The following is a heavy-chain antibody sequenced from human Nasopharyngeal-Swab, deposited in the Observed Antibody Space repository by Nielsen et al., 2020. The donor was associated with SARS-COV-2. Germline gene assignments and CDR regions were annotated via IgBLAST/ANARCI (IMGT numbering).Heavy chain of an antibody. D-gene: IGHD4-17*01. V-gene: IGHV1-2*02. J-gene: IGHJ4*02. Sequence: ASVKVSCKASGYTFIGYYLHWVRQAPGQGLEWMGWINPNSGGTKYAQKFQGRVTMTSDTSINTAYMELRRLRSDDTAVYYCARDDYGDYGYFGHWGQGTLVTVSS. CDR1: GYTFIGYY. CDR2: INPNSGGT. CDR3: ARDDYGDYGYFGH.